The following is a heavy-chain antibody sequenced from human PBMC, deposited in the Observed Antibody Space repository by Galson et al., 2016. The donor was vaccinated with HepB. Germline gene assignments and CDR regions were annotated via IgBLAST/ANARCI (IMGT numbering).Heavy chain of an antibody. Sequence: SLRLSCAASGFIFSNYAMHWVRQAPAKGLEWVAEISYTGSKEKYADSVKGRFTIFRDNSKNTLYLQMTSLRADDTAVYYCARPIHSILSVTGQRDGDYWGQGTLVTVSS. CDR1: GFIFSNYA. J-gene: IGHJ4*02. CDR2: ISYTGSKE. D-gene: IGHD6-19*01. CDR3: ARPIHSILSVTGQRDGDY. V-gene: IGHV3-30-3*01.